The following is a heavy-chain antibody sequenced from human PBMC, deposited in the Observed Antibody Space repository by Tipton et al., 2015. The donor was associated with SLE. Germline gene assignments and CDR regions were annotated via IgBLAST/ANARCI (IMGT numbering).Heavy chain of an antibody. V-gene: IGHV4-61*09. CDR3: ARGIRIVGATHDAFDI. J-gene: IGHJ3*02. Sequence: TLSLTCTVSGGSISSGSYYWSWIRQPAGKGLEWIGHIYTSGSTNYNPSLKRRVTISVDTSKNQFSLKLRSVTAADTAVYYRARGIRIVGATHDAFDIWGQGTMVTVSS. D-gene: IGHD1-26*01. CDR2: IYTSGST. CDR1: GGSISSGSYY.